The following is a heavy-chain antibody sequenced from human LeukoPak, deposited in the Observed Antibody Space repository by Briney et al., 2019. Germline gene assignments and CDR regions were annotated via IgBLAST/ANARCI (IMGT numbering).Heavy chain of an antibody. CDR1: QFTFNNNA. CDR3: TRFRGSGSSTLYSFDY. CDR2: LSGDSSSI. D-gene: IGHD3-10*01. V-gene: IGHV3-23*01. J-gene: IGHJ4*02. Sequence: PGGSLRLSCAASQFTFNNNAMSWVRQAPGKGLEWVSGLSGDSSSIYYAASVKGRFTISRDNSKNMLYLQMNSLRAEDTAVHYCTRFRGSGSSTLYSFDYWGQGSLVTVAP.